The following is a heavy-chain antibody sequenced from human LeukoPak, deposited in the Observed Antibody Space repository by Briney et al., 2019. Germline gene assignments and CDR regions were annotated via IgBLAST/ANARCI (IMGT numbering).Heavy chain of an antibody. Sequence: PSETLSLTCTVSGGSISSSSYYWGWIRQHPGKGLEWIGYIYYSGSTYYNPSLKSRVTISVDTSKNQFSLKLSSVTAADTAVYYCARGRVGGNYWGQGTLVTVSS. V-gene: IGHV4-31*03. CDR3: ARGRVGGNY. J-gene: IGHJ4*02. CDR2: IYYSGST. D-gene: IGHD2-15*01. CDR1: GGSISSSSYY.